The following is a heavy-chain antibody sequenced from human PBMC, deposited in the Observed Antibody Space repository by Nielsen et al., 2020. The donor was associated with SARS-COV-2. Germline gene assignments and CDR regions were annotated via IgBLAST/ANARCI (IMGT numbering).Heavy chain of an antibody. CDR2: ISSDGNHK. D-gene: IGHD3-16*01. V-gene: IGHV3-30-3*01. J-gene: IGHJ6*02. Sequence: GESLKISCAASGFTFSSYAIHWVRQAPGKGLEWVAVISSDGNHKDYADSVKGRFTISRDNSKNTLYVQMDSLRADDMAVYYCARGGQNFYYRMDVWGQGTTVTVSS. CDR3: ARGGQNFYYRMDV. CDR1: GFTFSSYA.